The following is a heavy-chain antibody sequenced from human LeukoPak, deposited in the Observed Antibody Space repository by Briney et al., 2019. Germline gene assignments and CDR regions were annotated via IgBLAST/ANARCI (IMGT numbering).Heavy chain of an antibody. J-gene: IGHJ4*02. D-gene: IGHD6-13*01. Sequence: GGSLRLSCAASGFTFSSYAMSWVRQAPGKGLEWVSAISGSGGSTYYADSVKGRFTISRDNSKNTLYLQMNSLRAEDTAVYYCAKDLVRIAAAGWYYFDYWGQGTLVTASS. CDR3: AKDLVRIAAAGWYYFDY. CDR2: ISGSGGST. V-gene: IGHV3-23*01. CDR1: GFTFSSYA.